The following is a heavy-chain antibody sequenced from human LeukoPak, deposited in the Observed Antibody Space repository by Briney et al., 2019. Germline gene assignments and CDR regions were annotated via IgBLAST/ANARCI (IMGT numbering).Heavy chain of an antibody. D-gene: IGHD1-20*01. J-gene: IGHJ6*02. V-gene: IGHV3-23*01. CDR1: GFTFSSYA. CDR2: ISGSGGST. Sequence: GGSLRLSCAASGFTFSSYAMSWVRQAPGKGLEWVSAISGSGGSTYYADSVKGRFTISRDNSKNTLYLQMNSLRAEDTAVYYCAKDLNWNRYYYYYGMDVRGQGTTVTVSS. CDR3: AKDLNWNRYYYYYGMDV.